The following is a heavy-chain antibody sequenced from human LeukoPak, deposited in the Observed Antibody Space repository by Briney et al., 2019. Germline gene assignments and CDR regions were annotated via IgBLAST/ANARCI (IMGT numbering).Heavy chain of an antibody. CDR1: GFTFDDYA. CDR3: ARGNYGDY. J-gene: IGHJ4*02. CDR2: ISWNSGSI. V-gene: IGHV3-9*01. D-gene: IGHD1-7*01. Sequence: GRSLRLSCAASGFTFDDYAMHWVRQAPGKGLEWVSGISWNSGSIGYADSVKGRFTISRDNAKNSLYLQMNSLRAEDTALYYCARGNYGDYWGQGTPVTVSS.